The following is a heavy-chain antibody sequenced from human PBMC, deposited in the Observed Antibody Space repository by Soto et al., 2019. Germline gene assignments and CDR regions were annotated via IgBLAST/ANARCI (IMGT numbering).Heavy chain of an antibody. CDR2: ISAYNGNT. V-gene: IGHV1-18*01. J-gene: IGHJ4*02. Sequence: ASVKVSCKASGYTFTSYGISWVRQAPGQGLEWMGWISAYNGNTNYAQKLQGRVTMTTDTSTSTAYMELRSLRSDDTAVYYCARELRYIETYDFRYYFDYWGQGTLVTVSS. CDR1: GYTFTSYG. D-gene: IGHD3-3*01. CDR3: ARELRYIETYDFRYYFDY.